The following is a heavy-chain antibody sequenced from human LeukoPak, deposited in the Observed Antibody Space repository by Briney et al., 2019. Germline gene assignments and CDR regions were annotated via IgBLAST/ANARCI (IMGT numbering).Heavy chain of an antibody. CDR3: AKDYGSGSYFDY. D-gene: IGHD3-10*01. V-gene: IGHV3-30*02. J-gene: IGHJ4*02. CDR2: IRYDGSNK. Sequence: GGSLRLSCAASGFTFSSYGMHWVRQAPGKGLEWVALIRYDGSNKYYADSVKGRFTISRDNSKNTLYLQMNSLRAEDTAVYYCAKDYGSGSYFDYWGQGTLVTVSS. CDR1: GFTFSSYG.